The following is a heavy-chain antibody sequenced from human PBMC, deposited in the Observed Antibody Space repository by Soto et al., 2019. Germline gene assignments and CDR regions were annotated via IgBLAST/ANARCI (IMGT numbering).Heavy chain of an antibody. J-gene: IGHJ5*02. CDR3: VGSFYDWFEP. V-gene: IGHV4-39*01. Sequence: SETLSLTCTVSGGSVSSTKYYWDWIRQPPGKGLEWIGSIYYSGNTNYNSSLKSRVTMSVDTSKNQFSLKLRSVTAADTAVYYCVGSFYDWFEPWGQGTQVTVSS. D-gene: IGHD4-17*01. CDR2: IYYSGNT. CDR1: GGSVSSTKYY.